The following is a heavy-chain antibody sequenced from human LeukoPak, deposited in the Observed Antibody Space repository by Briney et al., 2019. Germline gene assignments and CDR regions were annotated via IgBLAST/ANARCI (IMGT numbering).Heavy chain of an antibody. Sequence: SETLSLTCTVSGGSIRSQYWSHYWSWIRQPPGKGLEWIGYVYYTGSSNYNPSLKSRVTISLGTSQNQFSLKLTSVTAAETAVYYCARLHHSSCYTNWLDPWGQGTLVTVSS. CDR2: VYYTGSS. J-gene: IGHJ5*02. V-gene: IGHV4-61*01. CDR1: GGSIRSQYWSHY. D-gene: IGHD3-22*01. CDR3: ARLHHSSCYTNWLDP.